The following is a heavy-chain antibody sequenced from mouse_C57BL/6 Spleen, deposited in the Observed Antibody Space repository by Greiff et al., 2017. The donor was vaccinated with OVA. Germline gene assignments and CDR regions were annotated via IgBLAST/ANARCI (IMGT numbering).Heavy chain of an antibody. CDR2: INPSNDYS. CDR1: GYSFTTYW. V-gene: IGHV1-53*01. Sequence: QVQLQQPGTELVKPGASVKLSCKASGYSFTTYWMHWVKQRPGQGLEWIGNINPSNDYSNYNEKFTNKATLTVDRSSSTAYVQLSGLTSEDSAVYFCARITPNSFDYWGQGTTLTVSS. CDR3: ARITPNSFDY. D-gene: IGHD1-1*01. J-gene: IGHJ2*01.